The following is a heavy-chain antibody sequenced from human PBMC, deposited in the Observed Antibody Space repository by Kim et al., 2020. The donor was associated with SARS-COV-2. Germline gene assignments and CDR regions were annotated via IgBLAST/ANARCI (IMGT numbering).Heavy chain of an antibody. CDR2: IWYDGSNK. D-gene: IGHD3-10*01. V-gene: IGHV3-33*06. CDR3: ANTPPWFGETTFDY. Sequence: GGSLRLSCAASGFTFSSYGMHWVRQAPGKGLEWVAVIWYDGSNKYYADSVKGRFTISRDNSKNTLYLQMNSLRAEDTAVYYCANTPPWFGETTFDYWGQGTLVTVSS. J-gene: IGHJ4*02. CDR1: GFTFSSYG.